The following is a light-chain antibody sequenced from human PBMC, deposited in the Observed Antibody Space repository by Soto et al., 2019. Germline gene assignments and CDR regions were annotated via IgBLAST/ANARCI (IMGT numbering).Light chain of an antibody. CDR3: QQYYSSPTWT. CDR2: WAS. J-gene: IGKJ1*01. CDR1: ESRSYSSNNKNY. V-gene: IGKV4-1*01. Sequence: DIVMIQSPDSLSVSLCERFISNCKSRESRSYSSNNKNYLAWFQQKPGQPPQLLIYWASTRESGVPDRFSGSGSETDFTLTISSLQAEDVAIYYCQQYYSSPTWTFGQGTKVDI.